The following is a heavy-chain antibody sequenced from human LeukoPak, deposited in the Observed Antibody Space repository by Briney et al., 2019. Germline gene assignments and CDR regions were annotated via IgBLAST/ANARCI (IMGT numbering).Heavy chain of an antibody. V-gene: IGHV3-33*01. D-gene: IGHD3-22*01. CDR2: IWYDGSNK. CDR3: ARGDYYDSSGYYFPGAFDI. J-gene: IGHJ4*02. CDR1: GFTFSSHG. Sequence: GGSLRLSCAASGFTFSSHGMHWVRQAPGKGLEWVAVIWYDGSNKYYVDSVQGRFTISRDNSKNTLYLQMSSLRAEDTAVYYCARGDYYDSSGYYFPGAFDIWGQGTLVTVSS.